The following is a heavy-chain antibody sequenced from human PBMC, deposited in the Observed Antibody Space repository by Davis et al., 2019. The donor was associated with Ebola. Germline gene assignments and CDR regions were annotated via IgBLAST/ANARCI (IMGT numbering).Heavy chain of an antibody. J-gene: IGHJ4*02. CDR1: GFTFSSYV. Sequence: GESLKISCAASGFTFSSYVMYLVRQAPGKGLEWVLAISGSGGSTYYANSVKGRFTISRDNSKHTLYLKMTSLRAEDTAVYYCAKDHGFDWLLSTGIYYFDYWGQGTLVTVSS. D-gene: IGHD3-9*01. CDR3: AKDHGFDWLLSTGIYYFDY. V-gene: IGHV3-23*01. CDR2: ISGSGGST.